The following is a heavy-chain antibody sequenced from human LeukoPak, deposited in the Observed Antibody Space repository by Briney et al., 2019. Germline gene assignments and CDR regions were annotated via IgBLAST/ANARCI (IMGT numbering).Heavy chain of an antibody. CDR1: GFTFSSYA. Sequence: PGGSLRLSCAASGFTFSSYAMPWVRQAPGKGLEWVAVISYDGSNKYYADSVKGRFTISRDNSKNTLYLQMNSLRAEDTAVYYCARVGCSGGSCYGGYYYYGMDVWGQGTTVTVSS. V-gene: IGHV3-30*01. CDR3: ARVGCSGGSCYGGYYYYGMDV. J-gene: IGHJ6*02. CDR2: ISYDGSNK. D-gene: IGHD2-15*01.